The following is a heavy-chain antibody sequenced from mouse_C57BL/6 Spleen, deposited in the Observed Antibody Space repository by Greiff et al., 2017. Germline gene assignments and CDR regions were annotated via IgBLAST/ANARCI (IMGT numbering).Heavy chain of an antibody. CDR1: GYTFTSYW. D-gene: IGHD1-1*01. CDR3: ARWITTVVADWYFDV. J-gene: IGHJ1*03. V-gene: IGHV1-72*01. CDR2: IDPNSGGT. Sequence: QVHVKQSGAELVKPGASVKLSCKASGYTFTSYWMHWVKQRPGRGLEWIGRIDPNSGGTKYNEKFKSKATLTADKPSSTAYMQLSSLTSEDSAVYYCARWITTVVADWYFDVWGTGTTVTVSS.